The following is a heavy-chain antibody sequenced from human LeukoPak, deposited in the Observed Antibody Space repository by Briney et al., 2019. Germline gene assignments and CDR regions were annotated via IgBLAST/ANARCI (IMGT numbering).Heavy chain of an antibody. CDR1: GFTFSSYS. J-gene: IGHJ4*02. CDR2: ISSSSSTI. CDR3: ARSQVLTGYYNVKDYFDY. D-gene: IGHD3-9*01. Sequence: PGGSLRLSCAASGFTFSSYSMNWVRQAPGKGLEWVSYISSSSSTIYYADSVKGRFTISRDNAKNSLYLQMNSLRAEDTAVYYCARSQVLTGYYNVKDYFDYWGQGTLVTVSS. V-gene: IGHV3-48*04.